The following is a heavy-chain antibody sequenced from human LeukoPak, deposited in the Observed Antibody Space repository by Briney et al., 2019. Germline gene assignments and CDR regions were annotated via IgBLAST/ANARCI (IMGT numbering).Heavy chain of an antibody. D-gene: IGHD6-13*01. Sequence: GGSLRLSCAASGFTFSSYAMHWVRQAPGKGLGWGAVISYDGSNKYYADSVKGRFTISRDNSKNTLYLQMNRLRAEDTAVYYCARSSWYERSDFDYWGQGTLVTVSS. CDR2: ISYDGSNK. CDR1: GFTFSSYA. J-gene: IGHJ4*02. CDR3: ARSSWYERSDFDY. V-gene: IGHV3-30-3*01.